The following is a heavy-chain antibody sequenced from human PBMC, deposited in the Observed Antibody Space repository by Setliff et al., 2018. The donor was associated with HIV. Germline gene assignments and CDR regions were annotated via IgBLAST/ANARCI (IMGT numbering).Heavy chain of an antibody. CDR3: ARDALPEDY. CDR2: ISSGSTSI. CDR1: GFDFSRYS. V-gene: IGHV3-21*06. J-gene: IGHJ4*02. Sequence: GGSLRLSCAASGFDFSRYSMNWVRQAPGKGLEWVSSISSGSTSIFYADSVKGRFTVSRDNAKNSMYLQMNSLGAEDTAIYYCARDALPEDYWGQGTLVTVSS.